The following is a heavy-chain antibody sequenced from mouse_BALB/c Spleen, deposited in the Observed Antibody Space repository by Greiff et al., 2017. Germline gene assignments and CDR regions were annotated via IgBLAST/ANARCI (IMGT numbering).Heavy chain of an antibody. CDR1: GYSITSGYY. CDR2: ISYDGSN. Sequence: VQLKESGPGLVKPSQSLSLTCSVTGYSITSGYYWNWIRQFPGNKLEWMGYISYDGSNNYNPSLKNRISITRDTSKNQFFLKLNSVTTEDTATYYCARRDYGWFAYWGQGTLVTVSA. J-gene: IGHJ3*01. CDR3: ARRDYGWFAY. D-gene: IGHD1-1*01. V-gene: IGHV3-6*02.